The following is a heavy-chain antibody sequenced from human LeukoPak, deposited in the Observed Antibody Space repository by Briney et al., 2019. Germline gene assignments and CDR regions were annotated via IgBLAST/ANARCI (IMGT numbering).Heavy chain of an antibody. Sequence: GASVKVSCKASGYTFTSYDINWVRQATGQGLEWMGWMNPNSGNTGYAQKFQGRVTMTRNASISTAYMELSSLRSEDTAVYYCASGGYGSWSNDAFDIWGQGTMVTVSS. CDR1: GYTFTSYD. J-gene: IGHJ3*02. V-gene: IGHV1-8*01. CDR3: ASGGYGSWSNDAFDI. D-gene: IGHD6-13*01. CDR2: MNPNSGNT.